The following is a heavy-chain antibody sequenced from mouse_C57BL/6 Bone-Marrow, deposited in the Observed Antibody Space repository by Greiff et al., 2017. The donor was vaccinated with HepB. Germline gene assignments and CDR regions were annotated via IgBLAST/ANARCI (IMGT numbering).Heavy chain of an antibody. CDR1: GYTFTSYW. CDR2: IYPGSGST. V-gene: IGHV1-55*01. CDR3: ARGGGLRRDWFAY. D-gene: IGHD2-4*01. J-gene: IGHJ3*01. Sequence: QVQLQQPGAELVKPGASVKMSCKASGYTFTSYWITWVKQRPGQGLEWIGDIYPGSGSTNYNGKFKGKATLTADKSSSTAYMQLSSLTSEDSAVYFWARGGGLRRDWFAYWGQGTLVTVSA.